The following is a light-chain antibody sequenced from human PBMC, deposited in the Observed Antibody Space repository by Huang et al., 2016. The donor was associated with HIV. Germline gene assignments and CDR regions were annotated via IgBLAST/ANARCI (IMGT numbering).Light chain of an antibody. CDR2: GAS. CDR3: QQSDTSPQT. V-gene: IGKV3-20*01. J-gene: IGKJ2*01. CDR1: QSVSSD. Sequence: EIVLTQSPGTLSLSPGERATLSCRASQSVSSDVAWYQQKPGQAPRLLIYGASTRATGIPDRFSGSGSGTDFTLTISRLEPEDFAVYYCQQSDTSPQTFGQGTKLEI.